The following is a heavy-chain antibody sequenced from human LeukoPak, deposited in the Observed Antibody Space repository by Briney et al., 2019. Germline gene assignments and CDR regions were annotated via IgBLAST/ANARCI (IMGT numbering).Heavy chain of an antibody. V-gene: IGHV4-34*01. CDR2: INHSGST. CDR1: GGSFSGYY. CDR3: ARVPLSSLYYDFWSGYRTDAFDI. J-gene: IGHJ3*02. D-gene: IGHD3-3*01. Sequence: SETLSLTCAVYGGSFSGYYWSWIRQPPGKGLEWIGEINHSGSTNYNPSLKNRVTISVDTSKNQFSLKLSSVTAADTAVYYCARVPLSSLYYDFWSGYRTDAFDIWGQGTMVTVSS.